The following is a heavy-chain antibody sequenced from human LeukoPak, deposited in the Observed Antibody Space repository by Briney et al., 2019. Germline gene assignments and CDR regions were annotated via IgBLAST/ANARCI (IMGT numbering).Heavy chain of an antibody. Sequence: SETLSLTCAVSGASIDSSPYYWGWIRQPPGKGLEWIGTFHYSGRTYYNPSLKSRVTISVDTSKNQFSLKLSSVTAADTAVYYCARHSGPGGAYFDYWGQGTLVTVSS. D-gene: IGHD5-12*01. V-gene: IGHV4-39*01. CDR3: ARHSGPGGAYFDY. CDR2: FHYSGRT. J-gene: IGHJ4*02. CDR1: GASIDSSPYY.